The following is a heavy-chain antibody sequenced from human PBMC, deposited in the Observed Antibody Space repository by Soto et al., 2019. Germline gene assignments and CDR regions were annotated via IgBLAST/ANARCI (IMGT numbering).Heavy chain of an antibody. J-gene: IGHJ6*03. V-gene: IGHV4-59*01. CDR1: GGSISSYY. Sequence: SETLSLTCTVSGGSISSYYWSWIRQPPGKGLEWIGYIYYSGSTNYNPSLKSRVTISVDTSKNQFSLKLSSVTAADTAVYYCARGVKGLHLGELSLFHYYYYMDVWGKGTTVTVSS. D-gene: IGHD3-16*02. CDR3: ARGVKGLHLGELSLFHYYYYMDV. CDR2: IYYSGST.